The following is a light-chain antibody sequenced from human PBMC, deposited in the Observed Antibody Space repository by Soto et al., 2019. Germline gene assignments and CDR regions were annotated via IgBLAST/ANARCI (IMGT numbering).Light chain of an antibody. CDR1: QSVTSSY. CDR2: GAS. CDR3: QQYGISPFT. Sequence: EIVLTQSPGTLSLSPGERATLSCRASQSVTSSYLAWYQQKPGQAPRLLIYGASSRATGIPDRFSGSGSGTDFTLPINRREPEDFAVYYCQQYGISPFTFGPGTKVDIK. V-gene: IGKV3-20*01. J-gene: IGKJ3*01.